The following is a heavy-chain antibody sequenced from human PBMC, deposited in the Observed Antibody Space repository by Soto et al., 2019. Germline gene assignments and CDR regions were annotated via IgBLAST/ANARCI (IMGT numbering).Heavy chain of an antibody. V-gene: IGHV3-23*01. CDR1: GFTFSSYA. D-gene: IGHD3-10*01. CDR3: AKGTYYYGSGSYYKSEYYFDY. Sequence: EVQLLESGGGLVQPGGSLRLSGAASGFTFSSYAMSWVRQAPGKGLEWVSAISGSGGSTYYADSVKGRFTISRDNSKNTLYLQMNSLRAEDTAVYYCAKGTYYYGSGSYYKSEYYFDYWGQGTLVTVSS. J-gene: IGHJ4*02. CDR2: ISGSGGST.